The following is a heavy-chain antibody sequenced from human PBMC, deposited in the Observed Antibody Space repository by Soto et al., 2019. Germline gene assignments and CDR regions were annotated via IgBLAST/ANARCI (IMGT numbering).Heavy chain of an antibody. CDR2: ISGSGGST. CDR3: AKDRGLTPNWYFDL. J-gene: IGHJ2*01. V-gene: IGHV3-23*01. Sequence: GGSLRLSCAASGFTFSSYAMSWVRQAPGKGLEWVSAISGSGGSTYYADSVKGRLTISRDNSKNTLYLQMNSLRAEDTAVYYCAKDRGLTPNWYFDLWGRGSLVTVSS. D-gene: IGHD7-27*01. CDR1: GFTFSSYA.